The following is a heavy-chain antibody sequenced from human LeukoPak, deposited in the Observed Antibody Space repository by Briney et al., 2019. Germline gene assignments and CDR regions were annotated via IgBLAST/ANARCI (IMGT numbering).Heavy chain of an antibody. CDR1: GGSFSGYY. CDR2: INHSGST. V-gene: IGHV4-34*01. Sequence: SETLSLTCAVYGGSFSGYYWSWIRQPPGKGLEWIGEINHSGSTNYNPSLKSRVTVSVDTSKNQFSLKLSSVTAADTAVYYCARFPGGAEYRHYYYMDVWGTGTTVTVSS. CDR3: ARFPGGAEYRHYYYMDV. J-gene: IGHJ6*03. D-gene: IGHD1-14*01.